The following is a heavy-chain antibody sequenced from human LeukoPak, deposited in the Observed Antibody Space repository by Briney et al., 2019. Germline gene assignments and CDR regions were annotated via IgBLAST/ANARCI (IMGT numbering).Heavy chain of an antibody. V-gene: IGHV3-7*01. CDR2: IKQDGSEK. Sequence: GGSLRLSCAASGFTFSSYWMSWVRQAPGKGLEWVANIKQDGSEKYYVGSVKGRFTISRDNAKNSLYLQMNSLRAEDTAVYYCARDSGARGYSYGAYWGQGTLVTVSS. D-gene: IGHD5-18*01. CDR3: ARDSGARGYSYGAY. CDR1: GFTFSSYW. J-gene: IGHJ4*02.